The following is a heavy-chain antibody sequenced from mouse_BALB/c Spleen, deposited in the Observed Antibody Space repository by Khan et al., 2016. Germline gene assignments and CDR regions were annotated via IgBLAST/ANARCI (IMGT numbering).Heavy chain of an antibody. V-gene: IGHV14-4*02. J-gene: IGHJ2*01. CDR1: GFNIKDYY. CDR2: IDPENGAT. CDR3: NAIYYARYIYFDY. D-gene: IGHD2-1*01. Sequence: VQLQQSGAELVRSGASVRLSCTASGFNIKDYYIHWVKQRPEQGLEWIGWIDPENGATEYAPKFQGKATMTADTSSNTAYLQLSRLTSEDTAVCYCNAIYYARYIYFDYWGQGTTLTVSS.